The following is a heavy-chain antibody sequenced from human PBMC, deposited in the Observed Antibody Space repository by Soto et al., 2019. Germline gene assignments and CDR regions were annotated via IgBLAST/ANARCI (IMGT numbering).Heavy chain of an antibody. Sequence: SETLSLTCTVSGGSISSGGYYWSWIRQHPGKGLEWIGYIYYSGSTYYNPSLKSQVTISVDTSKNQFSLKLSSVTAADTAVYYCASVGITIFGVVPNYWGQATLVTVSS. V-gene: IGHV4-31*01. CDR3: ASVGITIFGVVPNY. J-gene: IGHJ4*02. CDR2: IYYSGST. D-gene: IGHD3-3*01. CDR1: GGSISSGGYY.